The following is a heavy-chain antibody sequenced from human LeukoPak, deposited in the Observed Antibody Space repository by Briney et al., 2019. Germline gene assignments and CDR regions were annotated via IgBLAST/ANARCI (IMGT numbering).Heavy chain of an antibody. CDR1: GASISSSSYY. CDR2: IYYSGST. J-gene: IGHJ6*03. Sequence: SETLSLTCTLSGASISSSSYYWGWIRQPPGKGLEWIGSIYYSGSTYYNPSLKSRVTISVDTSKNQFSLKLSSVTAADTAVYYCAREFLDCSSTSCYFHYMDVWGKGTTVTVSS. D-gene: IGHD2-2*01. CDR3: AREFLDCSSTSCYFHYMDV. V-gene: IGHV4-39*07.